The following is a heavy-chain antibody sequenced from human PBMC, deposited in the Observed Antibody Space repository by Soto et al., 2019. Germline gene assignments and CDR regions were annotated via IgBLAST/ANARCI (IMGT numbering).Heavy chain of an antibody. Sequence: GESLKISCKGSGYSFTSYWISWVRQMPGKGLEWMGRIDPSDSYTNYSPSFQGHVTISADKSISTAYLQWSSLKASDTAMYYCARVAAAGTVTTGYYFDYWGQGTLVTVSS. D-gene: IGHD6-13*01. J-gene: IGHJ4*02. CDR2: IDPSDSYT. CDR3: ARVAAAGTVTTGYYFDY. V-gene: IGHV5-10-1*01. CDR1: GYSFTSYW.